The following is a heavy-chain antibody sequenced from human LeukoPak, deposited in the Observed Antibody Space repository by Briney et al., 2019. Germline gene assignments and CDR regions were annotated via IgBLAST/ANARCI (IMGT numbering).Heavy chain of an antibody. CDR2: IIPIFGTA. V-gene: IGHV1-69*01. J-gene: IGHJ5*02. D-gene: IGHD5-24*01. Sequence: SVKVSCKASGCTFSSYAISWVRQAPGQGLEWMGGIIPIFGTANYAQKFQGRVTITADESTSTAYMELSRLRSDDTAVYYCAREVYKLYNWFDPWGQGTLVTVSS. CDR1: GCTFSSYA. CDR3: AREVYKLYNWFDP.